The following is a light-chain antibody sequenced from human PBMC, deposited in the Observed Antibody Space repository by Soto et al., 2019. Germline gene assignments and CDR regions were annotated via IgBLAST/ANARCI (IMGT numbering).Light chain of an antibody. J-gene: IGLJ2*01. V-gene: IGLV2-14*01. CDR3: SSYTSSIVV. CDR2: DVS. CDR1: SSDVGGYNC. Sequence: QSALTQPASVSGSPGQSITISCTGTSSDVGGYNCVSWYQQHPGKAPKLMIYDVSNRPSGVSNRFSGSKSGNTASLTISGLQAEDEADYYCSSYTSSIVVFGGGTKVTVL.